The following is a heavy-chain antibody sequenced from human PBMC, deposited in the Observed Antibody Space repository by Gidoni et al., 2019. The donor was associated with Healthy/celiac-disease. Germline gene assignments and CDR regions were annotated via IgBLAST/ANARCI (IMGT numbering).Heavy chain of an antibody. V-gene: IGHV4-30-2*04. CDR3: AREGSIAAAVDY. J-gene: IGHJ4*02. Sequence: KSRVTTSVDTSKNQFSLKLSSVTAADTAVYYCAREGSIAAAVDYWGQGTLVTVSS. D-gene: IGHD6-13*01.